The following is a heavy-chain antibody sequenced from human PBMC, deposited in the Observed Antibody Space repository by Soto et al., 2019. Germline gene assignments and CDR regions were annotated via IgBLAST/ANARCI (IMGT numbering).Heavy chain of an antibody. Sequence: EVQLLESGGGLVQPGGSLRLSCAASGFNFSSYAMPWVRQAPGKGLDWVSGISGSGGTTYYSDSVKGRFTISRDNPKNTVYVQMNSMRPEDTAIYYCAKERNDFWSGTTGGFDHWGQGLLVTVSS. CDR1: GFNFSSYA. V-gene: IGHV3-23*01. CDR2: ISGSGGTT. J-gene: IGHJ4*02. CDR3: AKERNDFWSGTTGGFDH. D-gene: IGHD3-3*01.